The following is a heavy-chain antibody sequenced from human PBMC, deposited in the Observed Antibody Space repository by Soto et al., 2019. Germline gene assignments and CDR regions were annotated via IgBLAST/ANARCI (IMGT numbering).Heavy chain of an antibody. V-gene: IGHV1-18*01. CDR1: GYTFSSYG. J-gene: IGHJ4*02. CDR3: ARSLGSSSWPGGY. Sequence: QVQLVQSGAEVKKPGASVKVSCKASGYTFSSYGITWVRQAPGQGLEWMGWVSGYIGNTNYTQKLQGRVTMTTDTSTRKAYMELRSLRSDDTAVYYCARSLGSSSWPGGYWGQGTLVTVSS. D-gene: IGHD6-13*01. CDR2: VSGYIGNT.